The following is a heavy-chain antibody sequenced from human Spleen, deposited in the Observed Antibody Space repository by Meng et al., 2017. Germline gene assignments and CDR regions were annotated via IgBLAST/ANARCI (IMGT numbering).Heavy chain of an antibody. V-gene: IGHV3-74*01. D-gene: IGHD3-16*01. CDR3: ARTDDYAVDY. Sequence: GESLKISCVVSGFTFNNYWMSWVRQAPGKGLVWVSRINSDGSSTNYADSVKGRFTISRDNAKNTLYLQMNSLRAEDTALYYCARTDDYAVDYWGQGTLVTVSS. CDR1: GFTFNNYW. CDR2: INSDGSST. J-gene: IGHJ4*02.